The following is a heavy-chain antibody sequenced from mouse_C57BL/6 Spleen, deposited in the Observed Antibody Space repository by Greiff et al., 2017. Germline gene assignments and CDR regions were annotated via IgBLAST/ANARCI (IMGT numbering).Heavy chain of an antibody. CDR3: ARLRYYDYDDAMDY. CDR1: GYTFTDYY. J-gene: IGHJ4*01. V-gene: IGHV1-19*01. D-gene: IGHD2-4*01. CDR2: INPYNGGT. Sequence: VQLQQSGPVLVKPGASVKMSCKASGYTFTDYYMNWVKQSHGKSLEWIGVINPYNGGTSYNQKFKGKATLTVDKSSSTAYMELNSLTSEDSAVYYCARLRYYDYDDAMDYWGQGTSVTVAS.